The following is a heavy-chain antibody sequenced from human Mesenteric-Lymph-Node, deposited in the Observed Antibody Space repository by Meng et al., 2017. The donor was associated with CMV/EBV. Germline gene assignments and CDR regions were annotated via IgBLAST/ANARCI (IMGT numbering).Heavy chain of an antibody. CDR1: GGSVSSGSYY. V-gene: IGHV4-61*01. CDR2: IYYSGST. J-gene: IGHJ6*02. CDR3: ARIPGVSSYYYYGMDV. Sequence: GSLRLSCTVSGGSVSSGSYYWSWIRQPPGKGLEWIGYIYYSGSTNYNPSLKSRVTISVDTSKNQFSLRLRSVTAADTAVYYCARIPGVSSYYYYGMDVWGQGTTVTVSS. D-gene: IGHD2-15*01.